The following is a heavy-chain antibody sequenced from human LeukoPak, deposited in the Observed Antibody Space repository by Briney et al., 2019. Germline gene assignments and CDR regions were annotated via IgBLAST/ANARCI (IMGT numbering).Heavy chain of an antibody. D-gene: IGHD6-6*01. CDR3: TRDPRHFDS. V-gene: IGHV3-11*04. CDR1: GFTFSDSY. J-gene: IGHJ5*01. Sequence: GGSLRLSCAASGFTFSDSYMTWVRQAPGKGVEWVACISGSGHDINYSDSVKGRFTISRDNAKNSLYLQMSSLRVEDTAVYYCTRDPRHFDSCGQGTLVTVSS. CDR2: ISGSGHDI.